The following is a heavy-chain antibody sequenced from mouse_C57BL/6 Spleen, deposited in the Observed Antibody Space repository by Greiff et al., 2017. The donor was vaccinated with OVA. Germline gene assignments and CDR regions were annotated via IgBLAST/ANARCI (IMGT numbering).Heavy chain of an antibody. D-gene: IGHD2-14*01. CDR1: GYAFSSSW. V-gene: IGHV1-82*01. CDR2: IYPGDGDT. J-gene: IGHJ4*01. CDR3: AGYDDYAMDY. Sequence: QVQLQQSRPELVKPGASVKISCKASGYAFSSSWMNWVKQRPGKGLEWIGRIYPGDGDTNYNGKFKGKATLTADKSSSTAYMQLSSLTSEDSAVYFCAGYDDYAMDYWGQGTSVTVSS.